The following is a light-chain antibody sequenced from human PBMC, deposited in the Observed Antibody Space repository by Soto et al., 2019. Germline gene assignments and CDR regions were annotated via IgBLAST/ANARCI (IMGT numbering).Light chain of an antibody. CDR3: SSFAGNNNL. Sequence: QSALTQPPSASGSPGQSVTISCTGTSSDVGGYDLVSWYQQHPGKAPKLIVYEVTKRPSGVPARFSGSKSGNTASLTVSGLQADDESDYYCSSFAGNNNLFGGGTKVTVL. CDR1: SSDVGGYDL. J-gene: IGLJ2*01. V-gene: IGLV2-8*01. CDR2: EVT.